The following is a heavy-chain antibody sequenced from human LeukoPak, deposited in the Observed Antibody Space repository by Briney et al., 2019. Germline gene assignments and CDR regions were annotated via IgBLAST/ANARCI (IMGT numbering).Heavy chain of an antibody. J-gene: IGHJ6*02. CDR1: GFTFSSYD. V-gene: IGHV3-13*01. Sequence: GGSLRPSCAASGFTFSSYDMHWVRQVIGKGLEWVSAIGTGGDTYYLDSVKGRFTISRENAKNSLYLQMNSLRAGDTAVYYCARGPRYGSSDYPNYGMDVWGQGTTVTVSS. CDR3: ARGPRYGSSDYPNYGMDV. D-gene: IGHD3-22*01. CDR2: IGTGGDT.